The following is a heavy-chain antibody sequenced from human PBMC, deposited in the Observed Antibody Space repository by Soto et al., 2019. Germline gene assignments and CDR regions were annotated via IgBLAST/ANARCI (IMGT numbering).Heavy chain of an antibody. CDR1: GFTFSSYG. CDR3: ARDVHITMIEGGFHYGMDV. V-gene: IGHV3-33*01. Sequence: QVQLVESGGGVVQPGRSLRLSCAASGFTFSSYGMHWVRQAPGKGLEWVAVIWYDGSNKYYADSVKGRFTISRDNSKNTLYLQMNSLRAEDTAVYYCARDVHITMIEGGFHYGMDVWGQGTTVTVSS. D-gene: IGHD3-22*01. CDR2: IWYDGSNK. J-gene: IGHJ6*02.